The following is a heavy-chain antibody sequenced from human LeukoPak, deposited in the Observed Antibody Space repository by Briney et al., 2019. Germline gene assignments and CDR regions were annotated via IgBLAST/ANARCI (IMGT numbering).Heavy chain of an antibody. J-gene: IGHJ4*02. Sequence: GGSLRLSCTASGFTFGDYAMSWVRQAPGKGLEWVSAISGSGGSTYYADSVKGRFTISRDNSKNTLYLQMNSLRAEDTAVYYCAKEGAVAGTNYFDYWGQGTLVTVSS. V-gene: IGHV3-23*01. D-gene: IGHD6-19*01. CDR2: ISGSGGST. CDR1: GFTFGDYA. CDR3: AKEGAVAGTNYFDY.